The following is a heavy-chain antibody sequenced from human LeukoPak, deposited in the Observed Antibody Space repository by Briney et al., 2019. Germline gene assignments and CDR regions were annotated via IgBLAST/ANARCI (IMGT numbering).Heavy chain of an antibody. V-gene: IGHV3-23*01. CDR2: ISDTGRSI. J-gene: IGHJ4*02. Sequence: GGSLRLSCAASGFTFSSYVITWVRQAPGKGLEWVSAISDTGRSIYYADSVKGRFTISRDNSQNTVYLQMNSLRAEDTAVYYCAKEAMIVVVIVSWGQGTLVTVSS. CDR1: GFTFSSYV. D-gene: IGHD3-22*01. CDR3: AKEAMIVVVIVS.